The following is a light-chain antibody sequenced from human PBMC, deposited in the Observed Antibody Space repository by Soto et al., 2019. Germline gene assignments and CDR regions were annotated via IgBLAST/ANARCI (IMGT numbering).Light chain of an antibody. CDR2: GAS. V-gene: IGKV3-15*01. CDR3: QQFNNWPRVT. Sequence: EIVLAQSPGTLSLSPGERATLSCGASQSVTNSFLAWYQQKPGQAPRLLIYGASTRAAGIPARFSGSGSGTEFTLTISSLQSEDFAVYYCQQFNNWPRVTFGGGTKVDI. J-gene: IGKJ4*01. CDR1: QSVTNS.